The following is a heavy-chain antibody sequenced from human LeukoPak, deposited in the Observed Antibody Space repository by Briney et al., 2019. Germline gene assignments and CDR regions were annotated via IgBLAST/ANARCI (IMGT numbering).Heavy chain of an antibody. D-gene: IGHD2-8*01. V-gene: IGHV3-48*01. CDR1: GFNFNNYN. CDR2: ITLSSSTT. CDR3: AKDRCSNGIGCYYYYMDV. Sequence: GGSLRLSCAASGFNFNNYNMNWVRQAPGKGLEWVSYITLSSSTTYYADSVKGRFTISRDNAKKSLYLQMNSLRAEDTAVYYCAKDRCSNGIGCYYYYMDVWDKGTTVTISS. J-gene: IGHJ6*03.